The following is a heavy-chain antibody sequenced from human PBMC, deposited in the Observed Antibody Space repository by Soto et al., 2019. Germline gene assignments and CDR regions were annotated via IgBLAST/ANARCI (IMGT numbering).Heavy chain of an antibody. J-gene: IGHJ5*01. Sequence: PGGSLRLSCAASGFTFNNHVMGWVRQAPGKGLEWVSSVSSNGVSKYYADSVQGRFTISRDNSKNTLYLQMTSLTGEDTAVYYCARAPTRQWLVSFWFDSWGQGTLVTVSS. CDR2: VSSNGVSK. CDR3: ARAPTRQWLVSFWFDS. D-gene: IGHD6-19*01. V-gene: IGHV3-23*01. CDR1: GFTFNNHV.